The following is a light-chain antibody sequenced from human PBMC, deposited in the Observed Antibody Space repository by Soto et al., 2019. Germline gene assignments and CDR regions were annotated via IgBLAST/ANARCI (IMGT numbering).Light chain of an antibody. Sequence: QSVLTQPASVSGSPGQSITISCTGTSSDVGGYNYVSWYQQHPGSAPRLMIYEVNNRPSGVPNRFSGSKSGNTASLTISGLQAEDEADYYCSSKTSSRTPFVFGTGTKVIVL. CDR1: SSDVGGYNY. CDR3: SSKTSSRTPFV. J-gene: IGLJ1*01. CDR2: EVN. V-gene: IGLV2-14*01.